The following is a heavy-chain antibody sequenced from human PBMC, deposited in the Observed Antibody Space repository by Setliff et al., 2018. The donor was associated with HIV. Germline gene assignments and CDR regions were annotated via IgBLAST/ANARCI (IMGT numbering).Heavy chain of an antibody. CDR2: ISPDGSAT. CDR1: GFTFSNYA. D-gene: IGHD6-19*01. CDR3: TRMIPPRSNRFSSGWFDY. Sequence: GGSLRLSCAASGFTFSNYAMGWVRQAPAKGLEWVANISPDGSATYYVDSVKGRFTISRDNAKNSLYLQLNSLRAEDTAVYYCTRMIPPRSNRFSSGWFDYWGQGTVVTVSS. J-gene: IGHJ4*02. V-gene: IGHV3-7*01.